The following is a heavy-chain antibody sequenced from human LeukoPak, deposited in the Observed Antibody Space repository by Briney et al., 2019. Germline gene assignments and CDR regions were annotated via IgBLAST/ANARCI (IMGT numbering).Heavy chain of an antibody. D-gene: IGHD6-13*01. CDR3: ASPSGSSWYSKYYFVH. Sequence: ASVKVSCKASGYTFTVYYIHWVRQAPGQGLEWMGWINPNSGATNYAQKFQGRVTMTRDTSTSTLYLELNRLRSDDTAVYYCASPSGSSWYSKYYFVHWGLGTLVTVSS. CDR1: GYTFTVYY. J-gene: IGHJ4*02. V-gene: IGHV1-2*02. CDR2: INPNSGAT.